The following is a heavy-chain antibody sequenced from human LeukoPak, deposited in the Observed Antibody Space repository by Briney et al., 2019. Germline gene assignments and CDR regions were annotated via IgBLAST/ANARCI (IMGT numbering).Heavy chain of an antibody. Sequence: GGSLRLSCAASGFTFSSYWMHWVRQAPGKGLVWVSGIYTDGSYTSYADSVKGRFTVSRDNAKNSLYLQMNSLRAEDTAVYYCASRGEEYYDFWEWGQGTLVTVSS. D-gene: IGHD3-3*01. CDR1: GFTFSSYW. J-gene: IGHJ4*02. V-gene: IGHV3-74*01. CDR2: IYTDGSYT. CDR3: ASRGEEYYDFWE.